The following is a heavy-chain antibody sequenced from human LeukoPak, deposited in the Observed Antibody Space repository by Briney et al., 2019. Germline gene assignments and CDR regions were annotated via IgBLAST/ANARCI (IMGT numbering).Heavy chain of an antibody. CDR2: VDPEYGER. V-gene: IGHV1-24*01. J-gene: IGHJ5*01. CDR3: ATATIIWGSYRSWLDS. CDR1: GNTLSKLS. Sequence: ASVKVSCKVSGNTLSKLSIHWVRQAPGKGLEGMGGVDPEYGERNSAPKFQGRLTMTEDTSTDTAYMELTSLDSEETAVYYCATATIIWGSYRSWLDSWGQGTLVTVSS. D-gene: IGHD3-16*02.